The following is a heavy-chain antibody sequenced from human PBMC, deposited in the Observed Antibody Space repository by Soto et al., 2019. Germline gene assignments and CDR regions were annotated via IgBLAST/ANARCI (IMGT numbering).Heavy chain of an antibody. Sequence: QVTLKESGPVLVKPTETLTLTCAVSGFSPRDSKVGVSWIRQPPGKALEWLTHIFWNGEKSYSTSLERRLTISKDPSKGQVVLTMTNMDPVDTATYFCAHVRQWDGTHPYDYWGRGTLVTVSS. V-gene: IGHV2-26*01. CDR1: GFSPRDSKVG. D-gene: IGHD1-26*01. J-gene: IGHJ4*02. CDR2: IFWNGEK. CDR3: AHVRQWDGTHPYDY.